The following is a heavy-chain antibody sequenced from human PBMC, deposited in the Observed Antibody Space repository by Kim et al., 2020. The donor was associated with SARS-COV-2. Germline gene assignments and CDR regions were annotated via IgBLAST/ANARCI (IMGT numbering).Heavy chain of an antibody. D-gene: IGHD4-17*01. CDR3: ATTRDGDYVFQH. Sequence: SETLSLICNVSGDSISSSSYYWGWIRQPPGKGLEYIGSIYYSVSTYYNPSLKSRVSVSVDTSKNQFSLKLSSVTAADTAVYYCATTRDGDYVFQHWGQGTLVTVSS. J-gene: IGHJ1*01. CDR2: IYYSVST. CDR1: GDSISSSSYY. V-gene: IGHV4-39*07.